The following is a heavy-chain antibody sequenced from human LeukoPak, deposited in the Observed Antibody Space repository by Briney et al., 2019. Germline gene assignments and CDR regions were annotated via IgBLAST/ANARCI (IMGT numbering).Heavy chain of an antibody. CDR1: GFTFNNYG. Sequence: GGCLRLSCAASGFTFNNYGMHWVREAPGKGVGWGTVISYDGGDKYYADSVRGRFTISRDNSKNTLYLQMNSLRAEDTAVYYCAKDRVLAAASYSFDYWGQGTLVTVSS. V-gene: IGHV3-30*18. D-gene: IGHD6-13*01. CDR2: ISYDGGDK. CDR3: AKDRVLAAASYSFDY. J-gene: IGHJ4*02.